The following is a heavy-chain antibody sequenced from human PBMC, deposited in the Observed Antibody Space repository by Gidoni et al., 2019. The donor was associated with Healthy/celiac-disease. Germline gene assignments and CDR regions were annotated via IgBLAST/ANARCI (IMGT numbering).Heavy chain of an antibody. D-gene: IGHD3-3*01. J-gene: IGHJ6*02. V-gene: IGHV3-30*18. Sequence: QVQLVESGGGVVQPGRSLSLPCASSGFTLSSYGMHGVRQAPGKGREWVAVISDDGSNKYYADSVEGRFTISRDNSKNTLYLQMNSLRAEDTAVYYCAKSEYRGYYFWSGLERYGMDVWGQGTTVTVSS. CDR2: ISDDGSNK. CDR3: AKSEYRGYYFWSGLERYGMDV. CDR1: GFTLSSYG.